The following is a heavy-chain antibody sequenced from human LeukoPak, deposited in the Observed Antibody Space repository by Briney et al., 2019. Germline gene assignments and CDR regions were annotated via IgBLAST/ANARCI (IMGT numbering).Heavy chain of an antibody. CDR3: AGVGSGSYIPHDY. Sequence: QSGGSLRLSCVASGFTFSSYGMHWVRQAPGKGLEWVAVISYDGSNKYYADSVKGRFTISRDNSKNTLYLQMNSLRAEDTAVYYCAGVGSGSYIPHDYWGQGTLVTVSS. V-gene: IGHV3-30*03. CDR2: ISYDGSNK. D-gene: IGHD3-10*01. CDR1: GFTFSSYG. J-gene: IGHJ4*02.